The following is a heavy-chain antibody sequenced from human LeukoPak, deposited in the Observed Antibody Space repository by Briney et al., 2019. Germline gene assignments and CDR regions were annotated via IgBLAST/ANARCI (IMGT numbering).Heavy chain of an antibody. V-gene: IGHV3-30*18. CDR3: AKERSGAQWEPFDY. Sequence: PGGSLRLSCTASKFTFSNYGMQWVRQAPGKGLEWVAVVSSDGGTKYYADSVKGRFTISRDNSRNTMYLQMDSLRAEDTAVYYCAKERSGAQWEPFDYWGQGTLVTVSS. D-gene: IGHD1-26*01. CDR2: VSSDGGTK. J-gene: IGHJ4*02. CDR1: KFTFSNYG.